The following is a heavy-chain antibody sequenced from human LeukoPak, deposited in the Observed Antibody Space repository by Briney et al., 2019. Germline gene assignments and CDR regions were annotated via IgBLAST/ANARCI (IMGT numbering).Heavy chain of an antibody. V-gene: IGHV1-18*01. CDR2: ISAYNGNT. D-gene: IGHD6-19*01. J-gene: IGHJ4*02. Sequence: ASVKVSCKASGYTFTSYGISWVRQAPGQGLEWMGWISAYNGNTNYAQKLQGRVTMTTDTSTSTAYMELRSLRSDDTAVYYCAFSRSGIAVENFDYWGQGTLVTVSS. CDR1: GYTFTSYG. CDR3: AFSRSGIAVENFDY.